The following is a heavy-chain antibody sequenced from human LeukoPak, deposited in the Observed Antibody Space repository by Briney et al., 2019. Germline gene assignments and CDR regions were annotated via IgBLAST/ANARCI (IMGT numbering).Heavy chain of an antibody. J-gene: IGHJ5*02. V-gene: IGHV3-30*04. D-gene: IGHD4-23*01. CDR1: GFTFSSYA. CDR3: ARDNSVEDTAWWFDP. CDR2: ISSDGNNE. Sequence: GGSLRLSCAASGFTFSSYAMHWVRQAPGKGLEWVAVISSDGNNEYYADSVKGRFTISRDNSKKTLYLQMNSLRSEDTAVYYCARDNSVEDTAWWFDPWGQGTLVTVSS.